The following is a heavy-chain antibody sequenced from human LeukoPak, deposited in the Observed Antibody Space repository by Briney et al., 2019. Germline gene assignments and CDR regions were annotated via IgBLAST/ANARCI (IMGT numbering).Heavy chain of an antibody. J-gene: IGHJ3*02. CDR1: GYSISSGYY. D-gene: IGHD3-22*01. CDR3: ARANYYDTSGYSRGAFDI. CDR2: IYHGGSGST. V-gene: IGHV4-38-2*02. Sequence: PSEALSLTCTVSGYSISSGYYWGWIRQPPGKGLEWIGTIYHGGSGSTHYNPSLKSRVTISVDTSKNQFSLKLTSVTAADTAVFYCARANYYDTSGYSRGAFDIWGQGTMVTVSS.